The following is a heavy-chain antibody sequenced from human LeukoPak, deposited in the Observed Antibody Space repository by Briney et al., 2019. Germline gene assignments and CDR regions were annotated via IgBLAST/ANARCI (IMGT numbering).Heavy chain of an antibody. CDR1: GFTFSNYW. CDR2: IKPDGSAQ. CDR3: ARDHNGNFDY. J-gene: IGHJ4*02. V-gene: IGHV3-7*01. D-gene: IGHD1-14*01. Sequence: SGGSLRISCAASGFTFSNYWMTWVRQAPGKGLEWVANIKPDGSAQYYADSVRGRFTISRDSAKNSVFLQMNSLRAEDTAVYYCARDHNGNFDYWGQGTLVTVSS.